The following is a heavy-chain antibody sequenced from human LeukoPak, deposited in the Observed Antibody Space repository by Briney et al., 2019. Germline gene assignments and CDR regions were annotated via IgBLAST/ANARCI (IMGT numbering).Heavy chain of an antibody. V-gene: IGHV3-21*01. J-gene: IGHJ4*02. CDR1: GFTFITYS. Sequence: GGSLRLSCAASGFTFITYSMNWVRQAPGKGLEWVSSITGSSSYMYYADSLKGRFTISRDNVKNTLYLQMNSLRAEDTAVYYCVREGFFDYWGQGTLVTVSS. CDR2: ITGSSSYM. CDR3: VREGFFDY.